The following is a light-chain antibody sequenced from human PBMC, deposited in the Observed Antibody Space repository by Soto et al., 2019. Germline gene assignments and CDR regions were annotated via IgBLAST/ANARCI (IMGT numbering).Light chain of an antibody. Sequence: DIQMTQSPSSLSASVGDRVTVTCRASQSISAHLNWYQQKPGKAPKLLIYGAFSLQSGVPSRFSGSGSGTYFSLTISSLQPEDFATYYGQQSYSTPYAVGQGTKLE. CDR2: GAF. J-gene: IGKJ2*01. CDR1: QSISAH. CDR3: QQSYSTPYA. V-gene: IGKV1-39*01.